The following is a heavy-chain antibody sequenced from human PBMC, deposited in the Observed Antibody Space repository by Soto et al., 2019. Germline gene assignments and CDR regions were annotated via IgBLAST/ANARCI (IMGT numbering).Heavy chain of an antibody. D-gene: IGHD3-10*01. Sequence: XATLSLTCAVSGYSISSGYYWCCIRQPPGKGLEWIGSIYHSGSTYYNPSLKSRVTISVDTSKNQFSLKLSSVTAADTAVYYCARQGYEGSWFDPWGQGTLVTVSS. J-gene: IGHJ5*02. CDR1: GYSISSGYY. CDR3: ARQGYEGSWFDP. CDR2: IYHSGST. V-gene: IGHV4-38-2*01.